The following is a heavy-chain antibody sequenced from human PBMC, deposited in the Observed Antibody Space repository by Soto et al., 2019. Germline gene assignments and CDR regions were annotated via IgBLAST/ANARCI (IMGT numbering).Heavy chain of an antibody. J-gene: IGHJ4*02. CDR2: IYHSGST. CDR1: GGSISSGGYS. Sequence: PSETLSLTCAVSGGSISSGGYSWSWIRQPPGKGLEWIGYIYHSGSTYYNPSLKSRVTISVDRSKNQFSLKLSSVTASDTAVYYCARSSIAPRLFMYPFDYWGQGPLVTVSS. CDR3: ARSSIAPRLFMYPFDY. D-gene: IGHD6-6*01. V-gene: IGHV4-30-2*01.